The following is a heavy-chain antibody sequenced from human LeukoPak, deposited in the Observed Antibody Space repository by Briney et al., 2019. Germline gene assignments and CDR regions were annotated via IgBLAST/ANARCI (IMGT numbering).Heavy chain of an antibody. V-gene: IGHV4-59*01. Sequence: SETLSLTCTVSGGSISSYYWSWIRQPPPKGLEWIGYIYYSGSTNYNPSLKSRVTISVDTSKNQFSLKLSSVTAADTAVYYCARGGTSYGFIFPFDYWGQGTLVTVSS. D-gene: IGHD5-18*01. J-gene: IGHJ4*02. CDR1: GGSISSYY. CDR3: ARGGTSYGFIFPFDY. CDR2: IYYSGST.